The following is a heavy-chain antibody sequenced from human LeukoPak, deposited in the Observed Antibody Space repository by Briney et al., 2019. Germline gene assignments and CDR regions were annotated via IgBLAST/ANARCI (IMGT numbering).Heavy chain of an antibody. CDR3: AKLGYCSGGSCHAFDY. V-gene: IGHV1-2*02. Sequence: ASVKVSCKASGYTFTGYYMHWVRQAPGQVPEWMGWINPNSGGTNYAQKFQGRVTMTRDTSISTAYMELSRLRSDDTAVYYCAKLGYCSGGSCHAFDYWGQGTLVTVSS. CDR1: GYTFTGYY. D-gene: IGHD2-15*01. J-gene: IGHJ4*02. CDR2: INPNSGGT.